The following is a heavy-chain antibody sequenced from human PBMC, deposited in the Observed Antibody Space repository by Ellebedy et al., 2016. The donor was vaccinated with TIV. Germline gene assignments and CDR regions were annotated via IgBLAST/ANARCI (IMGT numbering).Heavy chain of an antibody. D-gene: IGHD6-19*01. Sequence: GESLKISCAASGFTFSNYWMTWVRQAPGKGLEWVANINQDGSERNYVDSVKGRFAFSRDNAKNSLYLQMNSLGDEDTAVYYCARDQWLGRAYYFDNWGQGTLVTVSS. J-gene: IGHJ4*02. CDR2: INQDGSER. CDR3: ARDQWLGRAYYFDN. V-gene: IGHV3-7*01. CDR1: GFTFSNYW.